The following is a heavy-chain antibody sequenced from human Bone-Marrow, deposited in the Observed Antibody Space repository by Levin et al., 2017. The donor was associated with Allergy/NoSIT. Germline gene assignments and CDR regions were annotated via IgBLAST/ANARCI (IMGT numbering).Heavy chain of an antibody. V-gene: IGHV4-34*01. CDR1: GGSFSGYY. Sequence: SETLSLTCAVYGGSFSGYYWSWIRQPPGKGLEWIGEINHSGSTNYNPSLKSRVTISVDTSKNQFSLKLSSVTAADTAVYYCARGVDRRDGYNLMAFDIWGQGTMVTVSS. CDR3: ARGVDRRDGYNLMAFDI. CDR2: INHSGST. D-gene: IGHD5-24*01. J-gene: IGHJ3*02.